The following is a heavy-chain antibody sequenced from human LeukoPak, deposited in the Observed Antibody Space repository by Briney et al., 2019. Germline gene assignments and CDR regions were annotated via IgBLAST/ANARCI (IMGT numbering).Heavy chain of an antibody. CDR1: GFTFSRYW. CDR2: INTDGTTT. D-gene: IGHD3-22*01. Sequence: PGGSLILSCAASGFTFSRYWMHWVRQTPEKGLVWVSRINTDGTTTDYAGSVKGRFTISRDNAKSTLYLQMNSLRAEDTAEYYCARANDNDGSSGYSHDYWGQGTLVTVSS. J-gene: IGHJ4*02. CDR3: ARANDNDGSSGYSHDY. V-gene: IGHV3-74*01.